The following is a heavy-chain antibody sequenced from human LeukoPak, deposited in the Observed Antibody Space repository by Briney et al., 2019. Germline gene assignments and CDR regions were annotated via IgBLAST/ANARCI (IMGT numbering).Heavy chain of an antibody. CDR2: ISGSGTTI. J-gene: IGHJ6*03. CDR3: ARDLGRSSRSAYYYMDV. CDR1: GFMFNGYS. D-gene: IGHD3-3*01. Sequence: GGSLRLSCAASGFMFNGYSMTWVRQAPGKGLEWVSYISGSGTTIYYADSVKGRFTVSRDNANDSLYLQMHGLRVEDTAMYFCARDLGRSSRSAYYYMDVWGKGTTVTVSS. V-gene: IGHV3-48*04.